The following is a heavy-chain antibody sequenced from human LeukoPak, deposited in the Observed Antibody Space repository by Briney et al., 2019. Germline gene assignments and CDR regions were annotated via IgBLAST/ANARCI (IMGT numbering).Heavy chain of an antibody. CDR1: GGSFSGYY. J-gene: IGHJ3*02. CDR2: INHSGST. V-gene: IGHV4-34*01. D-gene: IGHD1-1*01. CDR3: ARGLRTGTTGECAFDI. Sequence: SETLSLTCAVYGGSFSGYYWSWIRQPPGKGLEWIGEINHSGSTNYNPSLKSRVTISIDTSKNQFSLKLSSVTAADTAVYYCARGLRTGTTGECAFDIWGQGTMVTVSS.